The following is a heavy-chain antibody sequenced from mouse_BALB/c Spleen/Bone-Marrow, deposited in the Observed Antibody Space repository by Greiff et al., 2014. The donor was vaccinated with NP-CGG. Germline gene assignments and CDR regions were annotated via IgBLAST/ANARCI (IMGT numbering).Heavy chain of an antibody. J-gene: IGHJ4*01. CDR3: AKPYYYDNSHDFAFDY. Sequence: EVQLQQSGPELVKPGASVKMSCKASGYKFTSFIMHWVKQKPGQGLEWIGSINPSNDGTKYNENFKGKATLTSDKSSSTAYMEPHLLPSEDSAVYAVAKPYYYDNSHDFAFDYWGQGTSVTVAS. V-gene: IGHV1-14*01. CDR2: INPSNDGT. CDR1: GYKFTSFI. D-gene: IGHD1-1*01.